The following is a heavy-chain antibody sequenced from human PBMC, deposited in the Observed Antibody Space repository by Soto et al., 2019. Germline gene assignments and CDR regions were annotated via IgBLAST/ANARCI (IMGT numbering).Heavy chain of an antibody. CDR3: TKANRYCSGANCFTFDY. V-gene: IGHV3-23*01. CDR2: FSSGGGGT. Sequence: EVQLLESGGGLLQPGGSLRLSCTASGFTFSNYAMSWVHQAPGKGLEWVSTFSSGGGGTYYADSVKGRFTISRDNSKNTLSLQMNSLRAEDTAVYYCTKANRYCSGANCFTFDYWGLGTLVTVSS. J-gene: IGHJ4*02. D-gene: IGHD2-15*01. CDR1: GFTFSNYA.